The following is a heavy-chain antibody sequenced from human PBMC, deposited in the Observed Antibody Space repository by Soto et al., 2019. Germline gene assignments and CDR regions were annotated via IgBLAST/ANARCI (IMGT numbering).Heavy chain of an antibody. CDR1: GFTFSSYA. D-gene: IGHD6-19*01. J-gene: IGHJ6*02. CDR3: ARDSPKIAVGSSGGMDV. Sequence: GGSLRLSCAASGFTFSSYAMHWVRQAPGKGLEWVAVISYDGSNKYYADSVKGRFTISRDNSKNTLYLQMNSLRAEDTAVYYCARDSPKIAVGSSGGMDVWGQGTTVTVSS. V-gene: IGHV3-30-3*01. CDR2: ISYDGSNK.